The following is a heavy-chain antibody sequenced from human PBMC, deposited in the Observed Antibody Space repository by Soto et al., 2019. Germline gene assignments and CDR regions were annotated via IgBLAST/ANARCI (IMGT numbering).Heavy chain of an antibody. CDR2: IVPMFGTA. Sequence: QVQLVQSGAEVKEPGSSVKVSCKASGGTFADFIMNWVRQTPGQGLEWMGGIVPMFGTATYAEKFKGRVTISATGSTSTAYMELTSLRSEATAVYYCARNVTYSSSLSQYSGMDVWGQGTTVTVS. D-gene: IGHD6-6*01. V-gene: IGHV1-69*01. CDR3: ARNVTYSSSLSQYSGMDV. CDR1: GGTFADFI. J-gene: IGHJ6*02.